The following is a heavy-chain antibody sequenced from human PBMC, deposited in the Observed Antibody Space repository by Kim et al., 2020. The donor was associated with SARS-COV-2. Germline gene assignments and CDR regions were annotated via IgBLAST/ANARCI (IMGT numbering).Heavy chain of an antibody. CDR3: ARDLLEPNYHYYGMAV. D-gene: IGHD1-1*01. Sequence: GGSLRLSCVASGFTFSSYMINWVRQAPGKGLEWVSSISSSGSGIYFADSVKGRFTISRDNAKNSLYLQMNSLRDEDTAVDYCARDLLEPNYHYYGMAVWG. V-gene: IGHV3-48*02. CDR2: ISSSGSGI. J-gene: IGHJ6*01. CDR1: GFTFSSYM.